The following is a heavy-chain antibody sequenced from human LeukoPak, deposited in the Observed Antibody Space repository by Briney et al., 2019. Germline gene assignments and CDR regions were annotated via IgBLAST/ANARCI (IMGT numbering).Heavy chain of an antibody. CDR1: GGSISSYY. CDR2: IYTSGSA. Sequence: SETLSLTCTVSGGSISSYYWSWIRQPAGKGLEWIGRIYTSGSANYNPSLKSRVTMSVDTSKNQFSLKLSSVTAADTAVYYCARGTEPSKPYYYYYGMDVWGQGTTVTVSS. J-gene: IGHJ6*02. D-gene: IGHD1-14*01. CDR3: ARGTEPSKPYYYYYGMDV. V-gene: IGHV4-4*07.